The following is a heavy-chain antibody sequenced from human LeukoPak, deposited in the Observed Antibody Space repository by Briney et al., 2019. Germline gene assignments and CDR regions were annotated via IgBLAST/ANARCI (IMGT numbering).Heavy chain of an antibody. CDR2: ISAYNGNT. V-gene: IGHV1-18*04. J-gene: IGHJ5*02. D-gene: IGHD2-2*01. Sequence: ASVKVSCKASGYTFTSYGINWVRQAPGQGLEWMGWISAYNGNTNYLQKIQGRVTMTIDTSTSTAYMELRSLRSDDTAFYYCARGSSNRGDNWLDPWGQGTLVTVSS. CDR3: ARGSSNRGDNWLDP. CDR1: GYTFTSYG.